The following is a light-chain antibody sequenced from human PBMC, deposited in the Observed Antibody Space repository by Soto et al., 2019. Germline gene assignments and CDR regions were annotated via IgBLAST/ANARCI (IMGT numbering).Light chain of an antibody. CDR3: QQYNSSPE. CDR2: DAS. V-gene: IGKV1-5*01. J-gene: IGKJ1*01. CDR1: QSISSW. Sequence: DIQMTQSPSTLSASVGDRVTITCRASQSISSWLAWYQQKPGKAPNLLIYDASSLESGVPSRFSGSGSGTEFTRTISSLQPDDFATYYCQQYNSSPEFGQGTKVEIK.